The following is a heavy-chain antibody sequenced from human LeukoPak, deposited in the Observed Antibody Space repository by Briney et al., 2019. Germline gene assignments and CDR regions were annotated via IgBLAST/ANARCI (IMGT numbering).Heavy chain of an antibody. Sequence: GASVKVSCKASGGTSSSYAISWVRQAPGQGLEWMGGIIPIFGTANYAQKFQGRVTITADESTSTAYMELSSLRSEDTAVYYCARSPPDYGGIYYFDYWGQGTLVTVSS. CDR3: ARSPPDYGGIYYFDY. CDR2: IIPIFGTA. CDR1: GGTSSSYA. V-gene: IGHV1-69*01. J-gene: IGHJ4*02. D-gene: IGHD4-23*01.